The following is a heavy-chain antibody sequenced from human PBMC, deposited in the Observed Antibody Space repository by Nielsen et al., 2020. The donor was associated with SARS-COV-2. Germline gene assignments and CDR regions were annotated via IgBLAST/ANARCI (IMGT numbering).Heavy chain of an antibody. J-gene: IGHJ4*02. V-gene: IGHV3-64D*06. CDR2: ISSNGGST. CDR1: GFTFSSYA. CDR3: VKGIQLWLRSGFDY. Sequence: GESLKISCVASGFTFSSYAMHWVRQAPGKGLEYVSAISSNGGSTYYADSVKGRFTISRDNSKNTLYLQMSSLRAEDTAVYYCVKGIQLWLRSGFDYWGQGTLVTVSS. D-gene: IGHD5-18*01.